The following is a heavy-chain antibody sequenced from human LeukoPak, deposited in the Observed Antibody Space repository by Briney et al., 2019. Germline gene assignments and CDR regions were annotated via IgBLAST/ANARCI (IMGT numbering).Heavy chain of an antibody. J-gene: IGHJ6*03. CDR1: GGSTSSGDYY. V-gene: IGHV4-30-4*08. Sequence: SETLSLXCTVSGGSTSSGDYYWSWNRQPPGKGPEWIGYIYYSGSTYYNPSLESRVTISVDTSKNQFSLKLSSVTAADTAVYYCAGARTGTTPHYYYYYMDVWGKGTTVTVSS. CDR2: IYYSGST. CDR3: AGARTGTTPHYYYYYMDV. D-gene: IGHD1-7*01.